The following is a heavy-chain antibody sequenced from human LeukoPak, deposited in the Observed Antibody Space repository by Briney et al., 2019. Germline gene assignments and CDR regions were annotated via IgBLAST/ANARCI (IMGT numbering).Heavy chain of an antibody. D-gene: IGHD1-7*01. CDR2: ISYDGSNK. CDR1: GFTFSSYA. J-gene: IGHJ4*02. V-gene: IGHV3-30*04. CDR3: ARAHNWKYGTFDY. Sequence: GGSLRLSCAASGFTFSSYAMHWVRQAPGKGLEWVAVISYDGSNKYYADSVKGRFTISRDNAKNSLYLQMNSLRAEDTAVYYCARAHNWKYGTFDYWGQGTLVTVSS.